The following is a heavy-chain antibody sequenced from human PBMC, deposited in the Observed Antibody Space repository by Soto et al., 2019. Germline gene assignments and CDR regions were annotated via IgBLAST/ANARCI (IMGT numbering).Heavy chain of an antibody. D-gene: IGHD3-10*01. CDR1: GFIFSRAW. V-gene: IGHV3-15*07. J-gene: IGHJ3*01. CDR2: MKSEGSGGTT. Sequence: GGSLRLSCTGSGFIFSRAWMNWVRQAPGKGLEWVGRMKSEGSGGTTEYAASVKGRFTISRDDSISTLYLQMNSLKTEDSAVYYCTHSWTYYSYNSVCGQGTMVPVSS. CDR3: THSWTYYSYNSV.